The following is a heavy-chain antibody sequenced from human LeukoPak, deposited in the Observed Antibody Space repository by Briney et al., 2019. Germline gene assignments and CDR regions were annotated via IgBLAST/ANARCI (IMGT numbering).Heavy chain of an antibody. CDR3: ASFDTGWYFDY. V-gene: IGHV4-31*03. Sequence: SQTLSLTCTVSGGSISSGGYYWSWIRQHPGKGLEWIGYIYYSGRTYYHPPLKSRVTISVDTSKNQFSLKLSSVTAADTAVYYCASFDTGWYFDYWGQGTLVTVSS. J-gene: IGHJ4*02. CDR2: IYYSGRT. CDR1: GGSISSGGYY. D-gene: IGHD7-27*01.